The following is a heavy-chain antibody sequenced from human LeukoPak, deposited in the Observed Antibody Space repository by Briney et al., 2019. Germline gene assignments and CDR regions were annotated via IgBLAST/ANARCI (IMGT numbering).Heavy chain of an antibody. CDR3: AKYRAGARAVDY. D-gene: IGHD6-13*01. CDR2: ISYDGSNK. V-gene: IGHV3-30*18. Sequence: PGRSLRLSCAASGFTFSSYGMHWVRQAPGKGLEWVAVISYDGSNKYYADSVKGRFTISRDNSKNTLYLQMNSLRAEDTAVYYCAKYRAGARAVDYWGQGTLVTVSS. CDR1: GFTFSSYG. J-gene: IGHJ4*02.